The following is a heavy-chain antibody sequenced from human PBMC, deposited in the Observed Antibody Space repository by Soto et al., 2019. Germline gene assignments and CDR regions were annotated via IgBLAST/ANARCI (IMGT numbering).Heavy chain of an antibody. CDR1: GYTFTSYY. Sequence: GASVKVSCKASGYTFTSYYMHWVRQAPGQGLEWVGIINPSGGSTSYAQKFQGRVTMTRDTSTSTVYMELSSLRSEDTAVYYCARDSGGYFDWLLYGDFDYWGQGTLVTVSS. D-gene: IGHD3-9*01. CDR2: INPSGGST. J-gene: IGHJ4*02. CDR3: ARDSGGYFDWLLYGDFDY. V-gene: IGHV1-46*01.